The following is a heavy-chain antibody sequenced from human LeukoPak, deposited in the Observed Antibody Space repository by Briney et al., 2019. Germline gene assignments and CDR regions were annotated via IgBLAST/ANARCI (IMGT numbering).Heavy chain of an antibody. J-gene: IGHJ4*02. CDR3: ARYYGGDFDY. Sequence: SETLSLTCTVSGGSISSYYWSWIRQPPGKGLEWIGYIYYSGSTNYNPSLKSRVTISVDTSKNQFSLKLSSVTAADTAVYYCARYYGGDFDYWGQGTLVTVSS. V-gene: IGHV4-59*08. CDR2: IYYSGST. CDR1: GGSISSYY. D-gene: IGHD4-23*01.